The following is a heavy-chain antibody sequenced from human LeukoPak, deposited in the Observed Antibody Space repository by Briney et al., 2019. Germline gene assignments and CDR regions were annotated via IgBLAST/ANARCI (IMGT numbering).Heavy chain of an antibody. V-gene: IGHV1-69*13. D-gene: IGHD3-16*02. CDR2: IIPIFGTA. CDR3: ARAPGDDYVWGSYRYLLDY. CDR1: GGTFSSYA. Sequence: SVKVSCKASGGTFSSYAISWVRQAPGQGLEWMGGIIPIFGTANYAQKFQGRVTITADESTSTAYMELSSLRSEDTAVYYCARAPGDDYVWGSYRYLLDYWGQGTLVTVSS. J-gene: IGHJ4*02.